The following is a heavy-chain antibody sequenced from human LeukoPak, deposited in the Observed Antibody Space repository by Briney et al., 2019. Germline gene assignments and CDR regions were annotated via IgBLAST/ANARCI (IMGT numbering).Heavy chain of an antibody. CDR1: GYTFTSYA. CDR2: INTNTGNP. Sequence: ASVKVSCKASGYTFTSYAMNWVRQAPGQGLEWMGWINTNTGNPTYAQGFTGRFVFSLDTSVSTAYLQISSLKAEDTAVYYCARGAGLWDRWFGESDYGMDVWGQGTTVPVSS. V-gene: IGHV7-4-1*02. CDR3: ARGAGLWDRWFGESDYGMDV. D-gene: IGHD3-10*01. J-gene: IGHJ6*02.